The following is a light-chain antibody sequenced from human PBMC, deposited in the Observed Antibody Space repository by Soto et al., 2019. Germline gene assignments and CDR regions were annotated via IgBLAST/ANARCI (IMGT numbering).Light chain of an antibody. CDR3: LQDYNYPFT. J-gene: IGKJ4*01. Sequence: AIQMTQFPSSLSASVGDRVTITCRASQGIKNDLGWYQQKPGKAPKLLISAASSLESGVPSRFSGSGSGTDFTLTITSLQPEDFATYYCLQDYNYPFTFGGGTRVEVK. CDR1: QGIKND. CDR2: AAS. V-gene: IGKV1-6*01.